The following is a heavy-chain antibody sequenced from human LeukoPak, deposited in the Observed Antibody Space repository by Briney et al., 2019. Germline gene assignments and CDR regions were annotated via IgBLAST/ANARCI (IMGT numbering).Heavy chain of an antibody. V-gene: IGHV4-39*01. CDR2: IYYSGNT. CDR1: GGSITSSSYH. Sequence: SETLSLTCTVSGGSITSSSYHWGWIRQLPGKGLEWIGSIYYSGNTYYNPSLKSRATISVDTSKNQFSLKLSSVTAADTAVYYCARLINGSPGDYWGQGTLVTVSS. J-gene: IGHJ4*02. CDR3: ARLINGSPGDY. D-gene: IGHD2-8*01.